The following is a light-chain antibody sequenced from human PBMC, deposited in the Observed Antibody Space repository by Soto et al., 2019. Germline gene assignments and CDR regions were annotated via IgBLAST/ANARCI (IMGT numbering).Light chain of an antibody. V-gene: IGKV3-20*01. CDR1: QSVSSNF. CDR2: GAS. J-gene: IGKJ1*01. CDR3: QQYGSSGT. Sequence: VLKLSAGTLSLSPGERATLSCRASQSVSSNFLAWYQQKPGQAPRLLIYGASNRATGIPDRFSGSGSGTDFTLTISRLEPEDFAVYYCQQYGSSGTFGQGTKVDIK.